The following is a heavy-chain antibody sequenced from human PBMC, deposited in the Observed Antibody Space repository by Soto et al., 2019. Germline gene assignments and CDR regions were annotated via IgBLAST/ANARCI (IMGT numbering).Heavy chain of an antibody. CDR1: GFTYSNYY. CDR3: ARDLGYYASDGYFDY. Sequence: AGRSLRLSCAASGFTYSNYYMSWIRQASGKGQEWVSYISSSGSIIYYADSVKDRFTISRDNAKNSLYLQLNSLRAEDTAVYYCARDLGYYASDGYFDYWGQGTVVTVSS. D-gene: IGHD3-22*01. J-gene: IGHJ4*02. V-gene: IGHV3-11*01. CDR2: ISSSGSII.